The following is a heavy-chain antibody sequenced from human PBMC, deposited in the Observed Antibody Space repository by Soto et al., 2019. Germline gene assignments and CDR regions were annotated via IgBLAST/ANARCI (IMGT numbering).Heavy chain of an antibody. D-gene: IGHD2-21*02. J-gene: IGHJ4*02. CDR3: ASESDIARFFI. CDR2: IHYGGAT. Sequence: PSETLSLTCSVSDDGSSYWGWIRQPPGKGLEWIGSIHYGGATYYNPSLRSRVTISLDTSKSQFSLNLNSVIAADAAVYYCASESDIARFFIWGQGIPVTVSS. V-gene: IGHV4-39*01. CDR1: DDGSSY.